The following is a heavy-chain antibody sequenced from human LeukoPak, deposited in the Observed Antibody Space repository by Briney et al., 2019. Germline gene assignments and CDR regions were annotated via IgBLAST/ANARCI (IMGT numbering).Heavy chain of an antibody. V-gene: IGHV4-38-2*02. CDR3: ARARDYDFWSGYSGYYYYMDV. D-gene: IGHD3-3*01. J-gene: IGHJ6*03. CDR2: IYHSGST. Sequence: PSETLSLTCTVSGYSISSGYYWGWIRQPPGKGLEWIGSIYHSGSTYYNPSLKSRVTISVDTSKNQFSLKLSSVTAADTAVYYCARARDYDFWSGYSGYYYYMDVWGKGTTVTVSS. CDR1: GYSISSGYY.